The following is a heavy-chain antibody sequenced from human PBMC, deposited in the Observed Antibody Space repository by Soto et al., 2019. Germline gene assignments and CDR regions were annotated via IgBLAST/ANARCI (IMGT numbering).Heavy chain of an antibody. CDR2: IIPIFDAT. Sequence: QVQMVQSGAEVKKPGSSARVSCKVSGGTFSRHSIRWVRQAPGQGLEWMGGIIPIFDATQYAQKFQGRLTITADGSTTTFHMVLSGLRPEDTAIYYCALDLTSVRGSWGQGTLVTVS. D-gene: IGHD3-10*01. CDR3: ALDLTSVRGS. CDR1: GGTFSRHS. V-gene: IGHV1-69*01. J-gene: IGHJ4*02.